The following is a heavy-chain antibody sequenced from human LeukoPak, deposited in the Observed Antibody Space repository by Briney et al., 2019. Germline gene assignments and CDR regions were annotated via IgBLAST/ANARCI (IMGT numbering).Heavy chain of an antibody. CDR2: IYYSGST. CDR1: GGSISSSSYY. V-gene: IGHV4-39*02. J-gene: IGHJ1*01. D-gene: IGHD5-24*01. Sequence: PSETLSLTCTVSGGSISSSSYYWGWIRQPPGKGLEWIGSIYYSGSTYYNPSLKSRVTISVDTSKNQFSLKLSSVTAADTAVYYCARDSGLRWLQISEYFQHWGQGTLVTVSS. CDR3: ARDSGLRWLQISEYFQH.